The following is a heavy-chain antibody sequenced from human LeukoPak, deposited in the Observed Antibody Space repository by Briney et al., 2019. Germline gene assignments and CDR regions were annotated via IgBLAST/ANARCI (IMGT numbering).Heavy chain of an antibody. V-gene: IGHV3-23*01. D-gene: IGHD1-7*01. J-gene: IGHJ4*02. CDR1: GLTFSKYA. Sequence: GGSLRLSCAASGLTFSKYAMMWLRQAPGKGLESVSAITGSGVSTYYADSVKGRFTVSRDNSKNTLYLQMSSLRAEDTAVYYCAKDERNWNYNLASQTYDWGQGTLVTVSS. CDR2: ITGSGVST. CDR3: AKDERNWNYNLASQTYD.